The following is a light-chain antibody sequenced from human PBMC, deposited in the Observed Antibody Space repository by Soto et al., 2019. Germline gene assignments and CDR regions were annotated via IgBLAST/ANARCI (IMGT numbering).Light chain of an antibody. V-gene: IGKV3-11*01. CDR1: QCISKY. J-gene: IGKJ4*01. CDR2: DAS. CDR3: QERSNWRGT. Sequence: EIVLTQSPATLSFSPGERATLSCRASQCISKYLAWYQQRPGQAPRLLTYDASTRATGIPARFSASWSVTDFTLTISSLEPEDCAVYYCQERSNWRGTFGGGTKVEI.